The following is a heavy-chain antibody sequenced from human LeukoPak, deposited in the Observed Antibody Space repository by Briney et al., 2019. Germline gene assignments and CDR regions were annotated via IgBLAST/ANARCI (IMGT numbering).Heavy chain of an antibody. D-gene: IGHD1-20*01. J-gene: IGHJ4*02. CDR2: IYSGGST. CDR3: AKPTGITGTTLPSPFDY. CDR1: GFTVSSNY. V-gene: IGHV3-53*01. Sequence: SGGSLRLSCAASGFTVSSNYMSWVRQAPGKGLEWVSVIYSGGSTYYADSVKGRFTISRDNSKNTLYLQMNSLRAEDTAVYYCAKPTGITGTTLPSPFDYWGQGTLVTVSS.